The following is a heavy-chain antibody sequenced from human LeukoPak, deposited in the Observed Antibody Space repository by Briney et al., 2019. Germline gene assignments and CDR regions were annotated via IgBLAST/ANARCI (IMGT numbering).Heavy chain of an antibody. D-gene: IGHD3-22*01. CDR2: INSDGSST. J-gene: IGHJ4*02. CDR1: GFTFSGYW. Sequence: GGSLRLSCAASGFTFSGYWMHWVRQVPGKGLVWVSRINSDGSSTSYADSVKGRSTISRDNAKNTLYLQMNSLRAEDTAVYYCTRGTPGSSGPDYWGQGTLVTVSS. CDR3: TRGTPGSSGPDY. V-gene: IGHV3-74*01.